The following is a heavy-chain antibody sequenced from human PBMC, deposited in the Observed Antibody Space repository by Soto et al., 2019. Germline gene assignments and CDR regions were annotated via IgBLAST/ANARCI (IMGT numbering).Heavy chain of an antibody. CDR1: GGTFSSYT. J-gene: IGHJ5*02. CDR3: ARDLTGGYSYDNWFDP. V-gene: IGHV1-69*08. CDR2: IIPILGIV. Sequence: QVQLVQSGAEVKKPGSSVKVSCKASGGTFSSYTISWVRQAPGQGLEWMGRIIPILGIVNYAQKFQGRVTITADKSTSTAYMELSSLRSEDTAVYYCARDLTGGYSYDNWFDPWGQGTLVTVSS. D-gene: IGHD5-18*01.